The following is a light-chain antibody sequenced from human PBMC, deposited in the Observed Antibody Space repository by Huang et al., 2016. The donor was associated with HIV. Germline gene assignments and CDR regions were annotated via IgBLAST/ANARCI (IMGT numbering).Light chain of an antibody. V-gene: IGKV3-15*01. Sequence: EIVMTQSPATLSVSPGERATLSRRASQSVGTNLAWYQQKPGQAPRLLIYRASTRATGVPARFSGSGSGTEFTLTISSLQSEDSAFYYCQQYIDWPRTFGQGTKVEIK. CDR1: QSVGTN. J-gene: IGKJ1*01. CDR2: RAS. CDR3: QQYIDWPRT.